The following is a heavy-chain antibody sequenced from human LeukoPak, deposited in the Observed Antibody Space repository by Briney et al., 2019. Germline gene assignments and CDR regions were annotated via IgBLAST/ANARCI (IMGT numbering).Heavy chain of an antibody. CDR2: INPNSGDT. CDR1: GYTFAGYF. V-gene: IGHV1-2*02. J-gene: IGHJ4*02. D-gene: IGHD1-26*01. CDR3: AKGRLSGSYNRFDY. Sequence: ASVKVSCKASGYTFAGYFMHWVRQAPGQGLEWMGWINPNSGDTNYAQKFQGRVTMTRDTSISTVYMELSSLRSDDRAVYYCAKGRLSGSYNRFDYWGLGALVTVSS.